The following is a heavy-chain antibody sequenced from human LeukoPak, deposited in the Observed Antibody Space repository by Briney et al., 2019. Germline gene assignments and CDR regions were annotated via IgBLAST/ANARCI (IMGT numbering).Heavy chain of an antibody. V-gene: IGHV4-39*01. CDR1: GGSTISTIYY. CDR2: VYYSGST. J-gene: IGHJ4*02. D-gene: IGHD5-18*01. Sequence: SETLSLTCTVSGGSTISTIYYWGWLRQPPGQGLEWIGDVYYSGSTYYNPSLKRRVTISVDTSKNQFSLNLTSVTAADTAVYYCARRGGYNFGYDYWGQGALVTVSS. CDR3: ARRGGYNFGYDY.